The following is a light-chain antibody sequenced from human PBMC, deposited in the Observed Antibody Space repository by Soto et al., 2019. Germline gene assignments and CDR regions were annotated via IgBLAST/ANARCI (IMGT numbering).Light chain of an antibody. Sequence: QSVLTQPPSASGTPGQKVTISCSGSSSNIGDNYVYWHQQLPGTAPKLLIYRNNQRPSGVPDRFSGSKSGTSASLAIGGLRPEDEADYYCAAGDESLSGYVFGLGTKVTV. J-gene: IGLJ1*01. CDR2: RNN. CDR3: AAGDESLSGYV. CDR1: SSNIGDNY. V-gene: IGLV1-47*01.